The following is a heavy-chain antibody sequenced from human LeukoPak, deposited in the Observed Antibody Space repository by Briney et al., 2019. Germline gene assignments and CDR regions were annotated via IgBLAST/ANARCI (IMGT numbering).Heavy chain of an antibody. Sequence: AASVTVSCKASGYAFTSYAMHWVRQAPGQRLEWMGWINAGNGNTKYSQKFQGRVTITRDTSASTAYMELSSLRSEDTAVYYCAYGGSSGYFLWGQGTLVTVSS. J-gene: IGHJ4*02. V-gene: IGHV1-3*01. CDR3: AYGGSSGYFL. CDR2: INAGNGNT. CDR1: GYAFTSYA. D-gene: IGHD3-22*01.